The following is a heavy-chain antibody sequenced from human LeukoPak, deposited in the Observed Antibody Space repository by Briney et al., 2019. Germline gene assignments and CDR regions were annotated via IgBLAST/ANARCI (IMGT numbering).Heavy chain of an antibody. Sequence: GGSLRLSCAASGFTFSSYSMSWVRQAPGKGLEWVSSISSSSSYIYYADSVKGRFTISRDNAKNSLYLQMNSLRAEDTAVYYCATFPAGDYYDSSGYPGDYWGQGTLVTVSS. D-gene: IGHD3-22*01. CDR3: ATFPAGDYYDSSGYPGDY. V-gene: IGHV3-21*01. J-gene: IGHJ4*02. CDR2: ISSSSSYI. CDR1: GFTFSSYS.